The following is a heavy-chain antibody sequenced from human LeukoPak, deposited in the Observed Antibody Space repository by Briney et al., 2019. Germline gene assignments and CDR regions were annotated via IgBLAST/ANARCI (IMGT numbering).Heavy chain of an antibody. CDR2: ISSSSSYT. Sequence: PGRSLRLSCAASGFTFSDYYMSWIRQAPGKGLEWVSYISSSSSYTNYADSVKGRFTISRDNAKNSLCLQMNSLRAEDTAVYYCARDRARLTVVTPGDWFDPWGQGTLVTVSS. V-gene: IGHV3-11*06. J-gene: IGHJ5*02. CDR3: ARDRARLTVVTPGDWFDP. D-gene: IGHD4-23*01. CDR1: GFTFSDYY.